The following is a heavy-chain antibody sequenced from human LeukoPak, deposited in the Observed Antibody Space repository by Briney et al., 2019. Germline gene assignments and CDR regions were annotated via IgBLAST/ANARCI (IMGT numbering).Heavy chain of an antibody. CDR1: GGSVSSGSYY. V-gene: IGHV4-61*01. Sequence: SETLSLTCTVSGGSVSSGSYYWSWIRQPPGKGLEWIGYIYYSGSTNYNPSLKSRVTISVDTSKNQFSLKLSSVTAADTAVYYCARGFYGEYDYWGQGTLVTVSS. J-gene: IGHJ4*02. CDR3: ARGFYGEYDY. D-gene: IGHD4-17*01. CDR2: IYYSGST.